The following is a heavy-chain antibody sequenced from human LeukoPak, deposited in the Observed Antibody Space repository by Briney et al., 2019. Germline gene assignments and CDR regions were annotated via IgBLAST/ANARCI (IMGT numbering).Heavy chain of an antibody. CDR1: GFTFSSYA. V-gene: IGHV3-23*01. CDR2: IRGSGGST. D-gene: IGHD2-8*02. CDR3: AKGVSSVVYALNWFDP. Sequence: GGSLRLSCAASGFTFSSYAMSWVRQAPGKGLEWVSTIRGSGGSTYYADSVKGRFTISRDNSKNTLYLQMNSLRAEDTAVYYCAKGVSSVVYALNWFDPWGQGTLVTVSS. J-gene: IGHJ5*02.